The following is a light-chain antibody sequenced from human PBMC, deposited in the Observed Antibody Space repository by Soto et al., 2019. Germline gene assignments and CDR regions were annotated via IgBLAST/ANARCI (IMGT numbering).Light chain of an antibody. Sequence: QSALTQPASVSGSPGQSITISCTGSSSDLGTFNLVSWYQQHPGKAPKLLIYEVNGRPSGVSNRFSGSKSGTTASLTISGLQTDDKADYFCCSYAGSNTFVFGGGTKVTVL. CDR3: CSYAGSNTFV. CDR2: EVN. CDR1: SSDLGTFNL. J-gene: IGLJ1*01. V-gene: IGLV2-23*02.